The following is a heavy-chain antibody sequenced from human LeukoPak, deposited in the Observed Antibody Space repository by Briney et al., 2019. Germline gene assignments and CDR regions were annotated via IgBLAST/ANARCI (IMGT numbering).Heavy chain of an antibody. CDR3: AVLVVAATRDPFDY. J-gene: IGHJ4*02. D-gene: IGHD2-15*01. CDR1: GFTFSSYW. CDR2: IKQDGSEK. V-gene: IGHV3-7*01. Sequence: PGGSLRLSCAAPGFTFSSYWMSWVRQAPGKGLEWVANIKQDGSEKYYVDSVKGRFTISRDNAKNSLYLQMNSLRAEDTAVYYCAVLVVAATRDPFDYWGQGTLVTVSS.